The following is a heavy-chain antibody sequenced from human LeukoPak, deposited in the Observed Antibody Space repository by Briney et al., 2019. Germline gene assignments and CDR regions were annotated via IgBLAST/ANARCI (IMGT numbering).Heavy chain of an antibody. CDR2: ISGSGGST. V-gene: IGHV3-23*01. CDR3: AKKGITILNTEYYFDY. Sequence: PGGSLRLSCAASGFTFSSYSMNWVRQAPGKGLEWVSAISGSGGSTYYADSVKGRFTISRDNSKNTLYLQMNSLRAEDTAVYYCAKKGITILNTEYYFDYWGQGTLVTVSS. CDR1: GFTFSSYS. D-gene: IGHD3-9*01. J-gene: IGHJ4*02.